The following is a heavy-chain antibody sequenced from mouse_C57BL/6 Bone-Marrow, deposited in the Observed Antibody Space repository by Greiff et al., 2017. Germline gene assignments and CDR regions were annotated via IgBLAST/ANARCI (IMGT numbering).Heavy chain of an antibody. CDR1: GFTFSNYW. J-gene: IGHJ2*01. V-gene: IGHV6-3*01. Sequence: EVQVVESGGGLVQPGGSMKLSCVASGFTFSNYWMNWVRQSPEKGLEWVAQIRLKSDNYATHYAESVKGRFTISRDDSKSSVYLQMNNLRAEDTGIYYCTDYGSSYRCFDYWGQGTTLTVSS. CDR3: TDYGSSYRCFDY. D-gene: IGHD1-1*01. CDR2: IRLKSDNYAT.